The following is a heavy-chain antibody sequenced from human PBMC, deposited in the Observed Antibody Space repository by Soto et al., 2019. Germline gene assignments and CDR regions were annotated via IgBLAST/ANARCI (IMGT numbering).Heavy chain of an antibody. J-gene: IGHJ4*02. Sequence: QVQLVQSGAEVKKPGSSVTVSCKPSGGTFSSYTISWVRQAPGQGLEWMAGISPIFGTPIYAQTFQDRVTITADDSTMTAYMEMNRLTSEDTAVYYCARVVVGSRLSLDYWGQGTLVTSSS. CDR3: ARVVVGSRLSLDY. V-gene: IGHV1-69*01. CDR2: ISPIFGTP. CDR1: GGTFSSYT. D-gene: IGHD1-26*01.